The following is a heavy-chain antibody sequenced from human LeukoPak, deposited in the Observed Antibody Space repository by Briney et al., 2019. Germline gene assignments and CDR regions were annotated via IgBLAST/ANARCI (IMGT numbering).Heavy chain of an antibody. D-gene: IGHD1-1*01. CDR3: ARERSPKYFNL. CDR1: GFTFTSYA. V-gene: IGHV3-23*01. Sequence: GGSLRLSCAASGFTFTSYAMSGVRQAPGKGLEWVSTISGSGGSTYYADSVKGRFTISRDNAKNSLYLQMNSLRAEDTAVYYCARERSPKYFNLWGRGTLVTVSS. CDR2: ISGSGGST. J-gene: IGHJ2*01.